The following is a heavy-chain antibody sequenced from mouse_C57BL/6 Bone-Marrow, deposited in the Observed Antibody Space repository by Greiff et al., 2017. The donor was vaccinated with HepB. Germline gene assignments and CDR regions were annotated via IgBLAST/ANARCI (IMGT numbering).Heavy chain of an antibody. V-gene: IGHV1-55*01. D-gene: IGHD1-1*01. CDR1: GYTFTSYW. CDR2: IYPGSGST. Sequence: VQLQQSGAELVKPGASVKMSCKASGYTFTSYWITWVKQRPGQGLEWIGDIYPGSGSTNYNEKFKSKATLTVDTSSSTAYMQLSSLPSEDSAVYYCARNYYGSFDYWGQGTTLPVSS. CDR3: ARNYYGSFDY. J-gene: IGHJ2*01.